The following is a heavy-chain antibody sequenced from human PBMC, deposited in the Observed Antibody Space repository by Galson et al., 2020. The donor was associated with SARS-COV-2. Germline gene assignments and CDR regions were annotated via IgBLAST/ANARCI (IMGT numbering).Heavy chain of an antibody. D-gene: IGHD1-1*01. CDR1: GGSFNGYY. Sequence: SETLSLTCSVYGGSFNGYYWSWIRQPPGKGLEWIGEISHSGSTNYNPSLENRVTISLDSSKNQFSLELTSVTAPDTAVYYCARFIHTSSKYYYYYMDVWGEGTTVTVSS. J-gene: IGHJ6*03. V-gene: IGHV4-34*01. CDR3: ARFIHTSSKYYYYYMDV. CDR2: ISHSGST.